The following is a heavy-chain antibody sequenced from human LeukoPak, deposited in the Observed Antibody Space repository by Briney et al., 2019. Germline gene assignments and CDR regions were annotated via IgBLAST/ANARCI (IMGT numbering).Heavy chain of an antibody. CDR3: ARGRTAFFDY. CDR1: GGSFSGYY. Sequence: SETLSLTCAVYGGSFSGYYWSWIRQPPGKGPEWIGEINHSGSTNYNPSLKSRVTISVDTSKNQFSLKLSSVTAADTAVYYCARGRTAFFDYWGQGTLVTVSS. D-gene: IGHD2-21*02. J-gene: IGHJ4*02. CDR2: INHSGST. V-gene: IGHV4-34*01.